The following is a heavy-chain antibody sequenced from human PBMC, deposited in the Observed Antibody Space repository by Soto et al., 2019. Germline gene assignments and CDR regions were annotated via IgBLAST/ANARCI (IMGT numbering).Heavy chain of an antibody. J-gene: IGHJ5*02. D-gene: IGHD2-8*01. CDR1: GFTFSNAW. CDR2: IKSKTDGGTT. Sequence: GGSLRLSCAASGFTFSNAWMSWVRQAPGKGLEWVGRIKSKTDGGTTDYAAPVEGRFTISRDDSKNTLYLQMNSLKTEDTAVYYCTTDKGYCTNGVCYSPGINWFDPWGQGTLVTVSS. V-gene: IGHV3-15*01. CDR3: TTDKGYCTNGVCYSPGINWFDP.